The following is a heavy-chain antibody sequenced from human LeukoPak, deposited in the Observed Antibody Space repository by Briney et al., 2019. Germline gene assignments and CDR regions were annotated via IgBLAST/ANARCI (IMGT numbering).Heavy chain of an antibody. CDR3: ARGGGLDV. Sequence: GGSLRLSCAASGLTLSSYAMTWVRQAPGRGLEWVSSVDGGGGGTYYADSVKGRFTISRDNSKDTLYLQMNGLRAEDTAVYFCARGGGLDVWGQGATVTVSS. V-gene: IGHV3-23*01. CDR1: GLTLSSYA. D-gene: IGHD3-16*01. J-gene: IGHJ6*02. CDR2: VDGGGGGT.